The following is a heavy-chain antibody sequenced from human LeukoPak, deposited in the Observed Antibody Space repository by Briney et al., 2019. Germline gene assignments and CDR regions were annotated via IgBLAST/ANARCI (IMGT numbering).Heavy chain of an antibody. Sequence: PSETLSLTCAVYGGSFSGYYWSWIRQPPGKGLEWIGEINHSGSTNYNPSLKSRVTISVDTSKNQFSLKLSSVTAADTAVYYCASTYYYDSSGYYYPPGDYWGQGTLVTVYS. CDR1: GGSFSGYY. CDR2: INHSGST. J-gene: IGHJ4*02. V-gene: IGHV4-34*01. CDR3: ASTYYYDSSGYYYPPGDY. D-gene: IGHD3-22*01.